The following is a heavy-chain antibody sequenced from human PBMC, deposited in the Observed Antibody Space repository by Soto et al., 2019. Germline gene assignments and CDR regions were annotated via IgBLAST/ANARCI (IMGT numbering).Heavy chain of an antibody. CDR3: ASVPRYYYDSSGYYYFDY. Sequence: SVKVSCKASGGTFSSYAISWVRQAPGQGLEWMGGIIPIFGTADYAQKFQGRVTITADESTSTAYMELSSLRSEDTAVYYCASVPRYYYDSSGYYYFDYWGQGTLVTVSS. V-gene: IGHV1-69*13. J-gene: IGHJ4*02. D-gene: IGHD3-22*01. CDR2: IIPIFGTA. CDR1: GGTFSSYA.